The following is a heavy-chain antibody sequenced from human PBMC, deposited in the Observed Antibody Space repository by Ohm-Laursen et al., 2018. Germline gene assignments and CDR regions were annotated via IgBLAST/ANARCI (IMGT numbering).Heavy chain of an antibody. CDR3: AGRGY. Sequence: SETLSLTCTVSGGSISSYYWSWIRQPPGQGLEWIGYIYYSGSTNYNPSLKSRVTMSVDTAKNQFSLNLSSGTAADTAVYYCAGRGYWGQGTLVTVSS. J-gene: IGHJ4*02. V-gene: IGHV4-59*12. CDR2: IYYSGST. CDR1: GGSISSYY. D-gene: IGHD1-26*01.